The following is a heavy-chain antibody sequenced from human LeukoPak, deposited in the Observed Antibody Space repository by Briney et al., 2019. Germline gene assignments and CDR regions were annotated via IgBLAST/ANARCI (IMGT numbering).Heavy chain of an antibody. CDR1: GYTFSSYT. V-gene: IGHV7-4-1*02. CDR2: INTNTGNP. Sequence: GASVKVSCKTSGYTFSSYTITWVRQVTGQGLQWMGWINTNTGNPTYAQGFTGRYVFSLDTSVSTAYLQISGLTADDTAVYFCGRDPRLGIRGYTYGYIEYWGQGTLLTVSS. J-gene: IGHJ4*02. CDR3: GRDPRLGIRGYTYGYIEY. D-gene: IGHD5-18*01.